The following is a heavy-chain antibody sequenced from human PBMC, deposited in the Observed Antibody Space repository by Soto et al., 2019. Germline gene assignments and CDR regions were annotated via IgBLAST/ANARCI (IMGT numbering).Heavy chain of an antibody. J-gene: IGHJ6*02. V-gene: IGHV1-3*01. CDR1: GYTFTSYA. Sequence: QVQLVQSGAEVKKPGASVKVSCKASGYTFTSYAMHWVRQAPGQRLEWMGWINAGNGNTKYSQKFQGRVTITRDTSASTAYMELSSLRSEDTAVYYCARLGYCSSTSCSYPVPYYYYGMDVWGQGTTVTVSS. CDR2: INAGNGNT. D-gene: IGHD2-2*01. CDR3: ARLGYCSSTSCSYPVPYYYYGMDV.